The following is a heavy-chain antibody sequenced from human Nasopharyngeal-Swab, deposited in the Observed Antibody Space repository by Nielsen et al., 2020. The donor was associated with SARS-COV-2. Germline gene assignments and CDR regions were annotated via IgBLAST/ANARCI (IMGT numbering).Heavy chain of an antibody. D-gene: IGHD5-24*01. CDR3: AKDIRRVTWLQLFDY. V-gene: IGHV3-23*01. CDR2: ITDSGDST. Sequence: GESLKISCAASGFTFSIYAMTWVRQAPGKGLEWVSVITDSGDSTYYADSVKGRFTISRDNSKNTLYLQMNSLRADDTALYYCAKDIRRVTWLQLFDYWGQGTLVTVSS. CDR1: GFTFSIYA. J-gene: IGHJ4*02.